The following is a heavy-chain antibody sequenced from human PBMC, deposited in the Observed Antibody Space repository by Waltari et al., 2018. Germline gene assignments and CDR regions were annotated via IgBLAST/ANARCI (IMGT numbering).Heavy chain of an antibody. D-gene: IGHD3-9*01. Sequence: EERLVQSGGGLVQPGGSLRLYCEASGFSLTNYTMNWVRQAPGKGLEWVAYISETSRTTFYADSVRGRFIISRNNAKNSLSLQMVSLRGEDTAVYYCAVARGNYDVLTGFPVDSWGQGTLVTVSS. J-gene: IGHJ5*01. CDR2: ISETSRTT. V-gene: IGHV3-48*01. CDR1: GFSLTNYT. CDR3: AVARGNYDVLTGFPVDS.